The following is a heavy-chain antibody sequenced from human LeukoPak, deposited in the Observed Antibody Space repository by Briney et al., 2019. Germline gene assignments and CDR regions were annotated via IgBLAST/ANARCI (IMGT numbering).Heavy chain of an antibody. D-gene: IGHD6-19*01. Sequence: SETLSLTCTVSRGSISSYYWSWIRQPPGKGLEWIGHIYYSGSTNYNPSLKSRVTISVDTSKNQFSLKLSSVTAADTAVYYCARVSNGMAVAQYTWFDYWGQGILVTVSS. CDR2: IYYSGST. CDR3: ARVSNGMAVAQYTWFDY. J-gene: IGHJ4*02. CDR1: RGSISSYY. V-gene: IGHV4-59*01.